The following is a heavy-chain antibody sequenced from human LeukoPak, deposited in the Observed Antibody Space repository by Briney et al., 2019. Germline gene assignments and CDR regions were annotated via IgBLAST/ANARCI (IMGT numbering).Heavy chain of an antibody. CDR2: IIPIFGTA. V-gene: IGHV1-69*05. J-gene: IGHJ4*02. CDR3: ARGSTSDWPLDH. Sequence: SVKVSCKASGGTFSSYAISWVRQAPGQGLEWMGGIIPIFGTANYAQKFQGRVTITRDTSARTVYMELSSLRSEDTAIYYCARGSTSDWPLDHWGQETLVTISS. CDR1: GGTFSSYA. D-gene: IGHD6-19*01.